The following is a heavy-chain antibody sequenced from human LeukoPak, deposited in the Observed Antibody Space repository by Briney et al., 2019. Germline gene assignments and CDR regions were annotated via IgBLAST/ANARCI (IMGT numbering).Heavy chain of an antibody. CDR2: IVPIFGTA. CDR1: GGTFSSHA. CDR3: AREKNWFDP. J-gene: IGHJ5*02. V-gene: IGHV1-69*05. Sequence: ASAKVSCKASGGTFSSHAISWVRQAPGQGLEWMGRIVPIFGTANYAQKFQGRVTITTDESTSTAYMELSSLRSEDTAVYYCAREKNWFDPWGQGTLVTVSS.